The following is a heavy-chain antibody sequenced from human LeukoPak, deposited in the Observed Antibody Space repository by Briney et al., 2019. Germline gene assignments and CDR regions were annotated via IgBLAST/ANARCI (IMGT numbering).Heavy chain of an antibody. Sequence: SETLSLTCAVYGGSFSGYYWSWIRQPPGKGLEWIGEINHSGSTNYNPSLKSRVTISVDTSKNQFSLKLSSVTAADTAVYYCARGPLVKDIVVVPAPDYWGQGTLVTVSS. J-gene: IGHJ4*02. D-gene: IGHD2-2*01. V-gene: IGHV4-34*01. CDR2: INHSGST. CDR3: ARGPLVKDIVVVPAPDY. CDR1: GGSFSGYY.